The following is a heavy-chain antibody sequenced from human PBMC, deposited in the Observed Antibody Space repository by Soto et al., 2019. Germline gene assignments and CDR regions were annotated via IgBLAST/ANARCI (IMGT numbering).Heavy chain of an antibody. CDR1: GFTFSSSW. V-gene: IGHV3-74*01. J-gene: IGHJ4*02. D-gene: IGHD6-13*01. CDR2: INTDGSNT. Sequence: EVQLVESGGGLVQPGGSLRLSCAASGFTFSSSWMHWVRQVPGKGLVWVSRINTDGSNTIYADSVRGRFTISRDNAKNTLYLQMNSLRDEDTAVYYCARGSSRTSPFDYWGQGTLVTVSS. CDR3: ARGSSRTSPFDY.